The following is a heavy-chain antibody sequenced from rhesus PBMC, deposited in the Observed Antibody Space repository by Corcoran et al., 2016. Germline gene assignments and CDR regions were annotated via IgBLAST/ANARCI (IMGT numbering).Heavy chain of an antibody. J-gene: IGHJ4*01. CDR2: NYSTSGNT. V-gene: IGHV4S7*01. D-gene: IGHD4-23*01. CDR1: GGSISGGYD. Sequence: QVQLQESGPGLLKPSDTLSLTCAVSGGSISGGYDWGWIRQPPGKGLEWIGRNYSTSGNTHSNPSLKSRDTISTDTSKNQFSLKLSSVTAADTAVYYCAREVTTDYFDYWGQGVLVTVSS. CDR3: AREVTTDYFDY.